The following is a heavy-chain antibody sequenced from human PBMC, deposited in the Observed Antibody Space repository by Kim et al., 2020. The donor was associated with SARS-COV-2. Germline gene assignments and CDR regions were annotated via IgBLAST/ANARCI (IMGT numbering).Heavy chain of an antibody. Sequence: ASVKVSCKTSGYTFTGHYMHWVRQAPGQGLEWMGSINPYSAATNYAPKFQGRVTMTRDTSISTAYMELSTLTSDDTAVYYCARAGSGTLAIWGQGTKGTV. J-gene: IGHJ3*02. CDR1: GYTFTGHY. D-gene: IGHD3-10*01. V-gene: IGHV1-2*02. CDR3: ARAGSGTLAI. CDR2: INPYSAAT.